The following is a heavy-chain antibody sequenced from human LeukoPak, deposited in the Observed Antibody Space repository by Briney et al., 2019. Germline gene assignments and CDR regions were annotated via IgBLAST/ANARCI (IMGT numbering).Heavy chain of an antibody. V-gene: IGHV4-59*01. Sequence: PSETLSLTCTVSSGSISRYYWSWIRQPPGKGLEWVGYIYYSGSTNYNPSLKSRVTISVDTSKNQFSLKMSSVTAADTAVYYCARNSGTHAFDIWGQGTMVTVSS. CDR1: SGSISRYY. J-gene: IGHJ3*02. CDR3: ARNSGTHAFDI. D-gene: IGHD1-14*01. CDR2: IYYSGST.